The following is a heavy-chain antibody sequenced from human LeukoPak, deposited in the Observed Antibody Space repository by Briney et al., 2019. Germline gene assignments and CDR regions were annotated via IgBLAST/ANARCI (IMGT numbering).Heavy chain of an antibody. V-gene: IGHV4-4*07. Sequence: SETLSLTCTASGGSISSYYWSWIRQPAGKGLEWIGRIYTSGSTNYNPSLKSRVTMSVDTSKNQFSLKLSSVTAADTAVYYCAKFNGDYKPFDYWGQGTLVTVSS. D-gene: IGHD4-17*01. J-gene: IGHJ4*02. CDR1: GGSISSYY. CDR2: IYTSGST. CDR3: AKFNGDYKPFDY.